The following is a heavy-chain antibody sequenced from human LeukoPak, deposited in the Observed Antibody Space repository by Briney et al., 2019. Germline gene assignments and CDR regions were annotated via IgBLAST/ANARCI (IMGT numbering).Heavy chain of an antibody. CDR3: ARAEYYDSSGYYPSDAFDI. J-gene: IGHJ3*02. CDR1: GGSISSYY. V-gene: IGHV4-59*01. CDR2: IYYSGST. D-gene: IGHD3-22*01. Sequence: SETLSLTCTVSGGSISSYYWSWIRQPPGKGLEWIGYIYYSGSTNYNPSLKSRVTISVDTSKNQFSLKLSSATAADTAVYYCARAEYYDSSGYYPSDAFDIWGQGAMVTVSS.